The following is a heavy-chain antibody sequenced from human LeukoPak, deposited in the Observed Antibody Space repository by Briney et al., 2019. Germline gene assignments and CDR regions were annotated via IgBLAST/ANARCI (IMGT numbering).Heavy chain of an antibody. CDR1: GFTFTNYW. CDR2: IKQDGSEK. Sequence: GGSLRLSCAASGFTFTNYWMSWVRQAPGKGLEWVANIKQDGSEKYYVDSVKGRFTISRDNAKDSLYLQMNSLRAEDTALYYCARDDYGGTRYWGQGTLVTVSS. CDR3: ARDDYGGTRY. V-gene: IGHV3-7*01. D-gene: IGHD4/OR15-4a*01. J-gene: IGHJ4*02.